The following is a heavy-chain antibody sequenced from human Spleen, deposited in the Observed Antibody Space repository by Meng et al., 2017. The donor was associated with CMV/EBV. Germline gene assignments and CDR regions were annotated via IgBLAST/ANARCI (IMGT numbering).Heavy chain of an antibody. Sequence: CSVSGGYISSGGSYWGWIRQNPGKGLEWIGFIFYSGTAYYTPSLKSRVTISVDTSKNQISLKVSSVTAADTAVYYCARTGPTGDYFDYWGQGTLVTVSS. V-gene: IGHV4-31*03. J-gene: IGHJ4*02. CDR2: IFYSGTA. D-gene: IGHD1-7*01. CDR3: ARTGPTGDYFDY. CDR1: GGYISSGGSY.